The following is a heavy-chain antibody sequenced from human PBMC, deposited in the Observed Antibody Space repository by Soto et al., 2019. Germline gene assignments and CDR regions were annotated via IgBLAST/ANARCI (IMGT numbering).Heavy chain of an antibody. J-gene: IGHJ6*01. V-gene: IGHV4-30-4*01. Sequence: QVQLRESGPGLVMPSQTLSLTCTVSGDSIGSGNKYWSWIRQAPGKGLEWIGYIFSSGTTYYNPSLKSRLTMSLDTSQNQFSLKVNSVTAADTAVYCCARGPSPCDVYYAMDVW. CDR1: GDSIGSGNKY. D-gene: IGHD2-21*01. CDR3: ARGPSPCDVYYAMDV. CDR2: IFSSGTT.